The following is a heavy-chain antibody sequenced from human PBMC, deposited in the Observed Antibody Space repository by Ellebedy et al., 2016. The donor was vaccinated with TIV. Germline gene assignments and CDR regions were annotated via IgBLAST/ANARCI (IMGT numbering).Heavy chain of an antibody. CDR2: IYYSGST. J-gene: IGHJ6*02. D-gene: IGHD3-10*01. CDR3: ARRKVENGGGMDV. Sequence: MPSETLSLTCTVSGGSISSSSYYWGWIRQPPGKGLEWIGSIYYSGSTYYNPSLKSRVTISVDTSKNQFSLKLSSVTAADTAVYYCARRKVENGGGMDVWGQGTTVTVSS. V-gene: IGHV4-39*07. CDR1: GGSISSSSYY.